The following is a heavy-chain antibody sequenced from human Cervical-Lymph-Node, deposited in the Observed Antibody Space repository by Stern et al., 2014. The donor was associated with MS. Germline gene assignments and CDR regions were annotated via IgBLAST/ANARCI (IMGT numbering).Heavy chain of an antibody. V-gene: IGHV1-18*01. CDR3: ARGTSSWDF. CDR2: INGDNGNR. Sequence: VHLVESGAEVKKSGASVKVSCKASGYTLTIYAITWVRQAPGQGLEWMGWINGDNGNRKYAQKFQGRVTMTTDTSTNTAYMDLRSLRSDDTAVYYCARGTSSWDFWGQGTLVTVSS. D-gene: IGHD6-13*01. CDR1: GYTLTIYA. J-gene: IGHJ4*02.